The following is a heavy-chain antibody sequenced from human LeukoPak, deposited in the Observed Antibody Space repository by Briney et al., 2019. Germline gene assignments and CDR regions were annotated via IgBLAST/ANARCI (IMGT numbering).Heavy chain of an antibody. CDR1: GGSISSSSYY. CDR3: AREEVVATTDYYMDV. D-gene: IGHD2-15*01. Sequence: SETLSLTCTVSGGSISSSSYYWGWIRQPPGKGLEWIGSIYYSGSTYYNPSLKSRATISVDTSKNQFSLKLSSVTAADTAVYYCAREEVVATTDYYMDVWGKGTTVTISS. CDR2: IYYSGST. J-gene: IGHJ6*03. V-gene: IGHV4-39*02.